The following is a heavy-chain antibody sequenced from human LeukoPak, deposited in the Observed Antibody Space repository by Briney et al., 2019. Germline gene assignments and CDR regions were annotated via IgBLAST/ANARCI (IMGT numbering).Heavy chain of an antibody. Sequence: SETLSLTCTVSGGSISSGSYYWSWIRQPAGKGLEWIGRIYTSGSTNYNPSLKSRVTISVDTSKNQFSLKLSSVTAADTAVYYCARGVVTGHYYYYYGMDVWGQGTTVTVSS. CDR2: IYTSGST. J-gene: IGHJ6*02. CDR1: GGSISSGSYY. V-gene: IGHV4-61*02. CDR3: ARGVVTGHYYYYYGMDV. D-gene: IGHD4-23*01.